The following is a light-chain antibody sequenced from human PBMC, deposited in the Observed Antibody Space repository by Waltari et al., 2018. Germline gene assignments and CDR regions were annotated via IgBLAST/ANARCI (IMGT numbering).Light chain of an antibody. CDR1: QSLVHSDGNTH. V-gene: IGKV2-30*02. CDR2: KVS. CDR3: MQGTHWPYT. J-gene: IGKJ2*01. Sequence: DVVITQSPLSLPVTLGQPASISCTSSQSLVHSDGNTHLVWFHQRPGQSPRPLNYKVSIRDSEVPDRFSGGGSATDFTLRISRVEAEDVGVYYCMQGTHWPYTFGQGTKLDIK.